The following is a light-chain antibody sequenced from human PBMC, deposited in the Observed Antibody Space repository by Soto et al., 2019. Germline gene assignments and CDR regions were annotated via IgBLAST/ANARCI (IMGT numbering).Light chain of an antibody. CDR2: DAS. CDR1: QSITIW. Sequence: GHRVTLTCRASQSITIWLAWHQQQPGKAPKLLIYDASSLEGGLQSSFSGSGSGTESTLTISRLAPDEVALYYRQHYGSPITFGPGTKVEIK. V-gene: IGKV1-5*01. J-gene: IGKJ5*01. CDR3: QHYGSPIT.